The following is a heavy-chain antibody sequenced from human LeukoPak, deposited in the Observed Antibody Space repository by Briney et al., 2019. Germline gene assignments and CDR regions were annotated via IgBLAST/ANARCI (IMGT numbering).Heavy chain of an antibody. CDR3: AAAGDYYYYYGMDV. D-gene: IGHD6-13*01. Sequence: GGSLRLSCAASGVTFSSYSMKWVRQAPGKGVEGVSSISSSSSYIYYADSVKGRFTISRDNAKNSLYLQMNSLRAEDTAVYYCAAAGDYYYYYGMDVWGQGTTVTVSS. CDR1: GVTFSSYS. V-gene: IGHV3-21*01. CDR2: ISSSSSYI. J-gene: IGHJ6*02.